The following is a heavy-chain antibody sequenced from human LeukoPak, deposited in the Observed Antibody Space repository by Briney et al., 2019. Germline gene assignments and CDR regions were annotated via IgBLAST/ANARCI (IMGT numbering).Heavy chain of an antibody. V-gene: IGHV1-2*02. CDR1: XYTFXXXY. J-gene: IGHJ4*02. Sequence: VXCKXXXYTFXXXYMHWVRQAPGQGLGWMGWINPNSGGTNYAQKFQGRVTMTRDTSISAAYMELSRLRSDDTAVYYCARDAPKYYYDSSGYYYWGQGTLVTVSS. CDR3: ARDAPKYYYDSSGYYY. CDR2: INPNSGGT. D-gene: IGHD3-22*01.